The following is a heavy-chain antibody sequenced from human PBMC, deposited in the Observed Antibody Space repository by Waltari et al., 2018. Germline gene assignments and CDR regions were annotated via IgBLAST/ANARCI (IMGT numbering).Heavy chain of an antibody. CDR3: AVRFLEWLLPLGAFDI. V-gene: IGHV1-2*02. CDR1: GYTFTGYY. Sequence: QVQLVQSGAEVKKPGGSVKVSCKASGYTFTGYYMHWVRQAPGQGLEWMGWINPNSGGTNYAQKFQGIVTITADKSTSTAYMELSSLRSEDTAVYYCAVRFLEWLLPLGAFDIWGQGTMVTVSS. CDR2: INPNSGGT. D-gene: IGHD3-3*01. J-gene: IGHJ3*02.